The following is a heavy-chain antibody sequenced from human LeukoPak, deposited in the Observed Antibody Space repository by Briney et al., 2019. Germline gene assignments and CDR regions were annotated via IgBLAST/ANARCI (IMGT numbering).Heavy chain of an antibody. D-gene: IGHD4-17*01. CDR1: GYTFTGYY. Sequence: ASVKVSCKASGYTFTGYYMHWVRQAPGQGLEWMGWINPNSGGTTYAQKFQGRVTMTRDTSISTAYMELSRLRSDDTAVYYCARVDYGDAFDIWGQGTMVTVSS. J-gene: IGHJ3*02. CDR2: INPNSGGT. V-gene: IGHV1-2*02. CDR3: ARVDYGDAFDI.